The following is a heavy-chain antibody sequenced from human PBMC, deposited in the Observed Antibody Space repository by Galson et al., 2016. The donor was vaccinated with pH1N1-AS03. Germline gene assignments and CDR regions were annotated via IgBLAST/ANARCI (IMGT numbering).Heavy chain of an antibody. Sequence: SVKVSCKASGYTFTDYPMNWVRQAPGQGLEWMGWIHTTTGNPTYAQDFTGRSVFSFETSVSTAYLQITGLKAEDTAVYYCTRFANVSPYYFAQWGQGTLLTGSS. J-gene: IGHJ4*02. V-gene: IGHV7-4-1*02. D-gene: IGHD3-16*01. CDR3: TRFANVSPYYFAQ. CDR2: IHTTTGNP. CDR1: GYTFTDYP.